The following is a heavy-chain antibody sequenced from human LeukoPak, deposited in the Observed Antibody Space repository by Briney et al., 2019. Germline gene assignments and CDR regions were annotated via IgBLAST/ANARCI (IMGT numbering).Heavy chain of an antibody. D-gene: IGHD6-13*01. Sequence: GGSLRLSCAASGFTFSSYSMNWVRQAPGKGLEWVSSISSSSSYIYYADSVKGRFTISGDNAKNSLYLQMNSLRAEDTAVYYCARGRQTSSTDKPKYYYYYMDVWGKGTTVTVSS. CDR3: ARGRQTSSTDKPKYYYYYMDV. CDR1: GFTFSSYS. J-gene: IGHJ6*03. V-gene: IGHV3-21*01. CDR2: ISSSSSYI.